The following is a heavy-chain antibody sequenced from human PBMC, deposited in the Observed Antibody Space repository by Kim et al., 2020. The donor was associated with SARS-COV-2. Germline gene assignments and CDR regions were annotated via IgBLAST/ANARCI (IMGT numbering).Heavy chain of an antibody. CDR2: ISYDGTKK. Sequence: GGSLRLSCAASGFTFRNYALHWVRQAPGKGPEWVSVISYDGTKKYYADSVKGRFTISRDNSKETLYLHMKNLRIDDTALYHCSTDIAPGLASPYSSGMDV. CDR3: STDIAPGLASPYSSGMDV. CDR1: GFTFRNYA. V-gene: IGHV3-30-3*01. D-gene: IGHD6-19*01. J-gene: IGHJ6*01.